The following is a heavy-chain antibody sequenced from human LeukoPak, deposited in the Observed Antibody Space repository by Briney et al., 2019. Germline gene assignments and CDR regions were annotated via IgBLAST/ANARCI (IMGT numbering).Heavy chain of an antibody. V-gene: IGHV5-51*01. CDR1: GYSFTSYW. D-gene: IGHD5-18*01. Sequence: PGESLKISCKGSGYSFTSYWIGWVRQMPGKGLEWMGIIYPGDSDTSYSPSFQGQVTISADKSISTAYLQWSSLKASDTAMYYCARQQLWSPLDFDYWGQGTLVTVSS. CDR2: IYPGDSDT. J-gene: IGHJ4*02. CDR3: ARQQLWSPLDFDY.